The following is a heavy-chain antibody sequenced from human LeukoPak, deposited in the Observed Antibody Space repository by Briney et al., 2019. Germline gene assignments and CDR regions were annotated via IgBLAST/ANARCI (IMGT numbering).Heavy chain of an antibody. J-gene: IGHJ4*02. V-gene: IGHV4-59*12. CDR2: LLQNGRT. Sequence: SETLSLTCTVSGGSISSYHWGWIRQPPGKGLEWIGHLLQNGRTDYDPSLKSRVSISVDTSENQFSLKLSSVTAADTAVHYCARARESGVFDYWGQGTPVTVSS. CDR1: GGSISSYH. CDR3: ARARESGVFDY. D-gene: IGHD3-10*01.